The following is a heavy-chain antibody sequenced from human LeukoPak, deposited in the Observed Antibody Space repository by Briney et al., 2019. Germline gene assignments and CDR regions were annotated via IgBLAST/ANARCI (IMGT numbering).Heavy chain of an antibody. CDR2: ISGSGGST. Sequence: PGGSLRLSCAASGFTFSSSAMSWVRQAPGKGLEWVSAISGSGGSTYYADSVKGRFTISRDNSKNTLYLQMNSLRAEDTAVYYCAKGTVYDFWSGYYLSPSFDYWGQGTLVTVSS. J-gene: IGHJ4*02. D-gene: IGHD3-3*01. V-gene: IGHV3-23*01. CDR1: GFTFSSSA. CDR3: AKGTVYDFWSGYYLSPSFDY.